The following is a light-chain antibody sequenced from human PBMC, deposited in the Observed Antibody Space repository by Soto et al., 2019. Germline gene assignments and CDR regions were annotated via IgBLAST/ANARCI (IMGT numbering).Light chain of an antibody. CDR3: AAWDDSLNVV. V-gene: IGLV1-44*01. CDR1: SSNIGSNA. J-gene: IGLJ2*01. Sequence: QSVLTQPPSASGTPGQRVTISCSGSSSNIGSNAVNWYQQFPGTAPKLLIYSNNQRPSGVPDRFSGSRSGTSASLAISGLQSEDEAEYYCAAWDDSLNVVFGGGTKLTVL. CDR2: SNN.